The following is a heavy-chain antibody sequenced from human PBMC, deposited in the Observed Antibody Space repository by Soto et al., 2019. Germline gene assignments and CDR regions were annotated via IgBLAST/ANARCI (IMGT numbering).Heavy chain of an antibody. CDR1: GYSFTSYW. Sequence: GESLKISCKGSGYSFTSYWIGWVRQMPGKGLEWMGIIYPGDSDTRYSPSFQGQVTISADKSISTAYLHWSSLKASDTAMYYCARQGIYEYSSSWYYYYMDVWGKGTTVTVSS. CDR2: IYPGDSDT. J-gene: IGHJ6*03. V-gene: IGHV5-51*01. D-gene: IGHD6-13*01. CDR3: ARQGIYEYSSSWYYYYMDV.